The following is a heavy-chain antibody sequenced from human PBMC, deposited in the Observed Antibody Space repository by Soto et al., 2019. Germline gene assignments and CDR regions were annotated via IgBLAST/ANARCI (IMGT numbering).Heavy chain of an antibody. CDR3: ARDGVAVAGSFDP. J-gene: IGHJ5*02. D-gene: IGHD6-19*01. CDR1: GGSISSYY. V-gene: IGHV4-59*01. Sequence: PSETLSLTCTVSGGSISSYYWSWIRQPPGKGLEWIGYIYYSGSTNYNPSLKSRVTISVDTSKNQFSLKLSSVTAADTAVYYCARDGVAVAGSFDPWGQGTLVTVSS. CDR2: IYYSGST.